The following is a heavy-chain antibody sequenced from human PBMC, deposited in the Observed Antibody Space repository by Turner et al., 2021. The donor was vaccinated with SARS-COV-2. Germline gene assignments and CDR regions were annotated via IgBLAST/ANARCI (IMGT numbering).Heavy chain of an antibody. V-gene: IGHV4-59*03. J-gene: IGHJ5*02. CDR1: GDSITGYF. CDR3: AIVRYDSTGYAFDP. D-gene: IGHD3-22*01. Sequence: QVPLQESAPELLKTSETLSTTCTVSGDSITGYFWNWSRQPPGKGLELIGYIYNSCRTNYNPSLKSRATISVDTYKNQFSLKWSSVSAADTAVYCGAIVRYDSTGYAFDPWGQGTLVTVSS. CDR2: IYNSCRT.